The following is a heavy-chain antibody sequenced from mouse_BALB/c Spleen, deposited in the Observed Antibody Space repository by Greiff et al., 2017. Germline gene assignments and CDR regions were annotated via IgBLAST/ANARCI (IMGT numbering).Heavy chain of an antibody. CDR1: GISITTGNYR. D-gene: IGHD2-4*01. J-gene: IGHJ3*01. CDR3: ARALGYYDYFAY. V-gene: IGHV3-5*02. Sequence: EVQLQESGPGLVKPSQTVSLTCTVTGISITTGNYRWSWIRQFPGNKLEWIGYIYYSGTITYNPSLTSRTTITRDTSKNQFFLEMNSLTAEDTATYYCARALGYYDYFAYWGQGTLVTVSA. CDR2: IYYSGTI.